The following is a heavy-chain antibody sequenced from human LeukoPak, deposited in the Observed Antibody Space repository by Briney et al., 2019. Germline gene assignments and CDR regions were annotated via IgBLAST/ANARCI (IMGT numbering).Heavy chain of an antibody. CDR2: IYTSGST. D-gene: IGHD1-26*01. V-gene: IGHV4-4*09. CDR3: ARRGVGARALWFDP. CDR1: GGSISSYY. Sequence: SETLSLTCTVSGGSISSYYWSWIRQPPGKGLEWIGYIYTSGSTNYNPSLKSRVTISVDTSKNQFSLKLSSVTAADTAVYYCARRGVGARALWFDPWAREPWSPSPQ. J-gene: IGHJ5*02.